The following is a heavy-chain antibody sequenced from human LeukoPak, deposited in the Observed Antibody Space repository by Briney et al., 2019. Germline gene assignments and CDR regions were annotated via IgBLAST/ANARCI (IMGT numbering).Heavy chain of an antibody. Sequence: GGSLRLSCAASGFTVSSNYMSWVRQAPGKGLEWVSVIYSGGSTYYADSVKGRFTISRDNSKNTLYLQMNSLRAGDTAVYYCARDRKGLRCFDWGAFDIWGQGTMVTVSS. CDR1: GFTVSSNY. J-gene: IGHJ3*02. CDR3: ARDRKGLRCFDWGAFDI. D-gene: IGHD3-9*01. V-gene: IGHV3-53*01. CDR2: IYSGGST.